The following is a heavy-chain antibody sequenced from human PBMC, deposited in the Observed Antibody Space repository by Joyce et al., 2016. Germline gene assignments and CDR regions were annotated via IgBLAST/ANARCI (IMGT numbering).Heavy chain of an antibody. CDR2: IYHIGNT. CDR1: GGSISSTKW. V-gene: IGHV4-4*02. D-gene: IGHD5-24*01. J-gene: IGHJ3*01. Sequence: QVQLQESGPGLVKPSGTLSLTCAVSGGSISSTKWWSWVRQHPGKGLEWIGEIYHIGNTNYIPSLKSRITTSVDKSKNQFALRLSSVTAADTAVYYCARDSPEMATRNAFDVWGQGTMVTVSS. CDR3: ARDSPEMATRNAFDV.